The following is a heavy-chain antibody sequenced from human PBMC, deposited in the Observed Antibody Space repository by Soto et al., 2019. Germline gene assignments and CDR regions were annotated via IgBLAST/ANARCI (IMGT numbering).Heavy chain of an antibody. V-gene: IGHV3-33*08. D-gene: IGHD3-16*02. CDR1: GFTFNTYG. J-gene: IGHJ4*02. CDR3: ARAGMDYDYVWGSYRYIPYFDY. Sequence: GGSLRLSCAASGFTFNTYGMHWVRQAPGKGLEWVAVIWYDGSNKYYADSVKGRFTISRDNSKNTLYLQMNSLRAEDTAVYYCARAGMDYDYVWGSYRYIPYFDYWGQGTLVTVSS. CDR2: IWYDGSNK.